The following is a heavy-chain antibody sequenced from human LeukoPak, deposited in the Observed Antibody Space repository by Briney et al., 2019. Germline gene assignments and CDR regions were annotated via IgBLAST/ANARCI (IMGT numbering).Heavy chain of an antibody. D-gene: IGHD3-22*01. V-gene: IGHV4-59*08. CDR3: ARSIVRGGPDSSLRWFDH. J-gene: IGHJ5*02. CDR1: GGSISSDC. Sequence: SETLSLTCTVSGGSISSDCWSWIRQPPGKGLEGIGYIYDSGSTNYIPSLKSRVTISLDTSKNQFSLKLSSVTAADTAVYYCARSIVRGGPDSSLRWFDHWGQGTLVTVSS. CDR2: IYDSGST.